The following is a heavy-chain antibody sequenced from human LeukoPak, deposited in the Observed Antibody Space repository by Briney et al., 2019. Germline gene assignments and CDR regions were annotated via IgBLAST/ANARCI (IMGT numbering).Heavy chain of an antibody. D-gene: IGHD2-15*01. CDR3: ARRPAWWKDPGIKFRI. J-gene: IGHJ3*02. CDR2: MYYSGGT. Sequence: SQTLSLTCSVSGGFLNSSHSYCGWIRQSPGKGLEWIGRMYYSGGTNYNPSLKSRVTMSVDASKNHFSLKLTSVSAADTAVYYCARRPAWWKDPGIKFRIWGQGTMVTVSS. CDR1: GGFLNSSHSY. V-gene: IGHV4-39*02.